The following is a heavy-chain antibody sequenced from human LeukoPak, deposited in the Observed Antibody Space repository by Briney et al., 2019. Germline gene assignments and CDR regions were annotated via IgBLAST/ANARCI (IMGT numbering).Heavy chain of an antibody. CDR3: ARTPRGGVTAIY. D-gene: IGHD2-21*02. Sequence: GGSLRLSCAASGFTFSSYAMHWVRQAPGKGLEWVAVISYDGSNKYYADSVKGRFTISRDNSKNTLYLQMNSLRVGDTAVYYCARTPRGGVTAIYWGQGTLVTVSS. CDR2: ISYDGSNK. CDR1: GFTFSSYA. J-gene: IGHJ4*02. V-gene: IGHV3-30*04.